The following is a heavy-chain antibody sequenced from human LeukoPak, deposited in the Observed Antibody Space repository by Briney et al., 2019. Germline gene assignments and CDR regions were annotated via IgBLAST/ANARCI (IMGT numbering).Heavy chain of an antibody. Sequence: VASVKVSCKASGGTFSSYAISWVRQAPGQGLEWMGRIIPIFGTANYAQKFQGRVTITTDESTSTAYMELSSLRSEDTAVYYCARGLIRQQLSPEYFQHWGQGTLVTVSS. CDR3: ARGLIRQQLSPEYFQH. CDR2: IIPIFGTA. J-gene: IGHJ1*01. CDR1: GGTFSSYA. D-gene: IGHD6-13*01. V-gene: IGHV1-69*05.